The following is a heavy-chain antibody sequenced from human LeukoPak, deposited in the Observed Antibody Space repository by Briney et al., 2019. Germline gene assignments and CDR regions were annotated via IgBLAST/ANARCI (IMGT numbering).Heavy chain of an antibody. D-gene: IGHD3-22*01. Sequence: GGSLRLSCAASGFTFSTYEMNWVRQAPGKGLEWVSYISSGGSTIYYADSVKGRFTISRDNARNSLYLQLNSLGVDDTAVYYCARPPHDTSGYFYLWGQGTLVTVSS. CDR1: GFTFSTYE. V-gene: IGHV3-48*03. J-gene: IGHJ5*02. CDR2: ISSGGSTI. CDR3: ARPPHDTSGYFYL.